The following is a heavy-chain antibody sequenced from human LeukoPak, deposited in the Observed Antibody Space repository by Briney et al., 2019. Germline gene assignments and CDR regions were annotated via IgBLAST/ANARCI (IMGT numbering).Heavy chain of an antibody. D-gene: IGHD3-10*01. Sequence: GGSLRLSCAASGFTFSSYSMNWVRQAPGKGLEWVSSISSSSSYIYYADSVKGRFTISRDNAKNSLYLQMNSLRAEDTAVYYCARDLLWFGELLLGYYYYYGMDVWGQGTTVTVSS. J-gene: IGHJ6*02. CDR3: ARDLLWFGELLLGYYYYYGMDV. CDR2: ISSSSSYI. V-gene: IGHV3-21*01. CDR1: GFTFSSYS.